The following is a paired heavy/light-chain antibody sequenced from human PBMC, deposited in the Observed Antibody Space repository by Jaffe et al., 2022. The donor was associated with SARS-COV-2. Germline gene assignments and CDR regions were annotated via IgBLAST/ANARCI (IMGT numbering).Heavy chain of an antibody. CDR1: GFTFSSYG. CDR2: IWYDGSNK. J-gene: IGHJ6*02. Sequence: QVQLVESGGGVVQPGRSLRLSCAASGFTFSSYGMHWVRQAPGKGLEWVAVIWYDGSNKYYADSVKGRFTISRDNSKNTLYLQMNSLRAEDTAVYYCARQMGPYFDWSYYYYYGMDVWGQGTTVTVSS. V-gene: IGHV3-33*01. D-gene: IGHD3-9*01. CDR3: ARQMGPYFDWSYYYYYGMDV.
Light chain of an antibody. J-gene: IGLJ2*01. Sequence: QSALTQPASVSGSPGQSITISCTGTSSDVGGYNYVSWYQQHPGKAPKLMIYDVSNRPSGVSNRFSGSKSGNTASLTISGLQAEDEADYYCSSYTSSSSWVFGGGTKLTVL. V-gene: IGLV2-14*01. CDR1: SSDVGGYNY. CDR3: SSYTSSSSWV. CDR2: DVS.